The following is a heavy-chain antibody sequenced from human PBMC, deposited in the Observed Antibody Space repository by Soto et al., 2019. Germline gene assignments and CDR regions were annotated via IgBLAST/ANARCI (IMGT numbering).Heavy chain of an antibody. V-gene: IGHV1-3*05. Sequence: QVQLVQSGAEERKPGASVKVSCKASRYTFSTYAMHWVRRAPGQSLEWTGWFNGGNGNIKYSQKFEGRVTITTDTAASTAYMELNMLRSEDTAVYYCARGNVRGGCLDYWGQGTLVSVSS. CDR2: FNGGNGNI. CDR3: ARGNVRGGCLDY. J-gene: IGHJ4*02. D-gene: IGHD3-10*01. CDR1: RYTFSTYA.